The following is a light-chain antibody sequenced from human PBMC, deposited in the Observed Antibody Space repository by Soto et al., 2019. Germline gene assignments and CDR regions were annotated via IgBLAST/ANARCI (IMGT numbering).Light chain of an antibody. Sequence: EIVLTQSPGTLSLSPVERATFSCRASQSVSSYLAWYQQKPGQAPRLLIYGASSRATGIPNRFSGSGSGTDFTLTISRLEPEDFAVYYCQQYGNSPQTFGQGTKVDIK. CDR2: GAS. J-gene: IGKJ1*01. V-gene: IGKV3-20*01. CDR3: QQYGNSPQT. CDR1: QSVSSY.